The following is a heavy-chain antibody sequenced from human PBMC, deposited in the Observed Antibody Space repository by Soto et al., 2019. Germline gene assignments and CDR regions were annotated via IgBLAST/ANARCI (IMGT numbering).Heavy chain of an antibody. Sequence: QVQLQESGPGLVKPSETLSLTCTVSGGSVSSGSYYWSWIRQPPGKGLEWIGYIYYSGSTNYNPSRRSRVTISVDTSKNRFPRKLGSVTAADTAGYYGGGGGAGGGSYYFDYWGQGTLVTVSS. CDR1: GGSVSSGSYY. CDR3: GGGGAGGGSYYFDY. J-gene: IGHJ4*02. D-gene: IGHD1-26*01. V-gene: IGHV4-61*01. CDR2: IYYSGST.